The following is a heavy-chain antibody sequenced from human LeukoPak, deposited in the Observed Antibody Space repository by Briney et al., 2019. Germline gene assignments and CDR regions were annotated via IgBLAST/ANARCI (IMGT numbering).Heavy chain of an antibody. D-gene: IGHD2-21*01. J-gene: IGHJ4*02. CDR2: IYYSGST. CDR1: GGSISSGDYY. V-gene: IGHV4-61*08. Sequence: SETLSLTCTVSGGSISSGDYYWSWIRQPPGKGLEWIGYIYYSGSTNYNPSLKSRVTISVDTSKNQFSLKLSSVTAADTAVYYCARGGHILFDYWGQGTLVTVSS. CDR3: ARGGHILFDY.